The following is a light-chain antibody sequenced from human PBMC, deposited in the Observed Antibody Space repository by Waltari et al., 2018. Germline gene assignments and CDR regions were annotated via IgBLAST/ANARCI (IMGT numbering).Light chain of an antibody. J-gene: IGKJ3*01. CDR3: QQYINWPPT. CDR2: GAS. Sequence: EIVMTQSPVTLSVSPGERATLSCRASQSVSSNLAWYQQKPGQGPRLLIYGASTRATSIPDRFSGSGSGTEFTLTISSLQSEDFAVYYCQQYINWPPTFGPGTKVDI. CDR1: QSVSSN. V-gene: IGKV3-15*01.